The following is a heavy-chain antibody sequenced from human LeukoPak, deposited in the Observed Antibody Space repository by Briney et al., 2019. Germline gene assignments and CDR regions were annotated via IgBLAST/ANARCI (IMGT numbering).Heavy chain of an antibody. J-gene: IGHJ4*01. V-gene: IGHV5-51*01. Sequence: GESLKLSCKGSGYSFTSYWIGWVRQMPGKGLEWMGIIHPGDSDTRYSPSFQGQVTISADKSTSTTYLQWSSLKASDTAMYYCARQDGRALYYFDYWGHGTLVSVSS. D-gene: IGHD5-24*01. CDR3: ARQDGRALYYFDY. CDR1: GYSFTSYW. CDR2: IHPGDSDT.